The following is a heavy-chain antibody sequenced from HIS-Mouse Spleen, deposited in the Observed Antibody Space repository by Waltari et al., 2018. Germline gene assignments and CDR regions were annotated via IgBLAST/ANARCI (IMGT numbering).Heavy chain of an antibody. CDR1: GGSISSYY. CDR2: IYYSGST. D-gene: IGHD1-26*01. V-gene: IGHV4-59*01. J-gene: IGHJ4*02. Sequence: QVQLQESGPGLVKPSETLSLTCTVSGGSISSYYWGWTRQPPGKGLEWIGYIYYSGSTNYNHSLKSRITISVDTSKNQFSLKLSSVTAADTAVYYCARGLVAAGIFDYWGQGTLVTVSS. CDR3: ARGLVAAGIFDY.